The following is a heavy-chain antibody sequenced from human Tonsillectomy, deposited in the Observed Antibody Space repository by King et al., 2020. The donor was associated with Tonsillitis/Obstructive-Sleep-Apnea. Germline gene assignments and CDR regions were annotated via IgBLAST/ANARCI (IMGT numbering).Heavy chain of an antibody. Sequence: VQLVESGGGLVQPGGSLRLSCAASEFTFSIYWMHWVRQAPGKGLVWVSRINGDGRTRNYADSVKGRFAISRDNAKNTLYLQMNSLRAEDTAVYYCARAATGIGDAFDIWGQGTTITVSS. J-gene: IGHJ3*02. V-gene: IGHV3-74*01. CDR2: INGDGRTR. CDR1: EFTFSIYW. CDR3: ARAATGIGDAFDI. D-gene: IGHD5-12*01.